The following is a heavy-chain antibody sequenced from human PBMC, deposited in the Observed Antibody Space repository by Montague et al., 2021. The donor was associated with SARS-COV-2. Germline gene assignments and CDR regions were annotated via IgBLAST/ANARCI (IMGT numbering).Heavy chain of an antibody. D-gene: IGHD1-26*01. J-gene: IGHJ3*02. CDR2: IWYDGSNK. V-gene: IGHV3-33*01. CDR1: GFTFSSYG. CDR3: ARDTMRGSYYADAFDI. Sequence: SLRLSCAASGFTFSSYGMHWDRQAPGKGLEWVAVIWYDGSNKYYADSVKGRFTISRDNSKNTLYLQMNSLRAEDTAVYYCARDTMRGSYYADAFDIWGQGTMVTVSS.